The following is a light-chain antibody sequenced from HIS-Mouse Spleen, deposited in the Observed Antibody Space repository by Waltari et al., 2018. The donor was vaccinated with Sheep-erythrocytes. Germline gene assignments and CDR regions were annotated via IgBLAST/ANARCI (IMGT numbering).Light chain of an antibody. V-gene: IGLV3-1*01. Sequence: SYELTQPPSVSVSPGQTASITCSGDKLGAKYACWYQQKPGQSPVLVIYQDSKRPSGIPERFSGSNSGNTATLTISGTQAMDEADYYCKAWDSSTYVFGTGTKVTVL. CDR3: KAWDSSTYV. J-gene: IGLJ1*01. CDR2: QDS. CDR1: KLGAKY.